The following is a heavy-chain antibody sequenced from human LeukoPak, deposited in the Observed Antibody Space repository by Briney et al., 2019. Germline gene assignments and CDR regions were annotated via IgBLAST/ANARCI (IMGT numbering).Heavy chain of an antibody. D-gene: IGHD7-27*01. V-gene: IGHV3-23*01. CDR2: ITTSDGNT. CDR1: GFTFSSYT. J-gene: IGHJ4*02. Sequence: GGSLRLSCAASGFTFSSYTMSWVRQAPGKGLEWVSTITTSDGNTYYADSVKGRYTVSRDNSKNTLFLQMNSLRAEDTAVYYCAKDGGLWVSAHWGDSWGRGTLVTVSS. CDR3: AKDGGLWVSAHWGDS.